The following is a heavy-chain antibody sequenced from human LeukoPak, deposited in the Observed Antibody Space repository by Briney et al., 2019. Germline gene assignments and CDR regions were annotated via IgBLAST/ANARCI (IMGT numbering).Heavy chain of an antibody. CDR2: IYYSGST. CDR1: GGSISGYY. CDR3: ARHYGSGTYPLDY. D-gene: IGHD3-10*01. V-gene: IGHV4-59*08. J-gene: IGHJ4*02. Sequence: SETLSLTCTVSGGSISGYYWSWIRQPPGKGLEWIGYIYYSGSTNYNPSLESRVTISVGTFKNQFSLKLSSVTAADTAVYYCARHYGSGTYPLDYWGQGTLVTVSS.